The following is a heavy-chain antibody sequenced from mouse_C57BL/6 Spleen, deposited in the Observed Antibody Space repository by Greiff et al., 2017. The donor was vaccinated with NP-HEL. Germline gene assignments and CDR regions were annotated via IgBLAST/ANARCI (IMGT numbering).Heavy chain of an antibody. J-gene: IGHJ4*01. D-gene: IGHD2-4*01. Sequence: QVQLQQSGAELVMPGASVKLSCKASGYTFTSYWMHWVKQRPGQGLEWIGEIDPSDSYTNYNQKFKGKSTLTVDKSSSTAYMQLSSLTSEDSAVYYCARETMITTGGAMDYWGQGTSVTVSS. CDR3: ARETMITTGGAMDY. CDR1: GYTFTSYW. CDR2: IDPSDSYT. V-gene: IGHV1-69*01.